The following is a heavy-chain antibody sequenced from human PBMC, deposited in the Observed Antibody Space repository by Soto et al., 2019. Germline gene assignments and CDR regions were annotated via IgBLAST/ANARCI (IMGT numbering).Heavy chain of an antibody. CDR1: GYRFTSYW. J-gene: IGHJ5*02. D-gene: IGHD3-22*01. Sequence: GASLKISCRTSGYRFTSYWIAWVRQMPGKGLEWMGIIFPSDSDTRYSPSFQGQVTISADRSTSTVFLQWASLKASDTAVYFCARKDKSGYFNWFDPWGQGTLVTFSS. CDR3: ARKDKSGYFNWFDP. V-gene: IGHV5-51*01. CDR2: IFPSDSDT.